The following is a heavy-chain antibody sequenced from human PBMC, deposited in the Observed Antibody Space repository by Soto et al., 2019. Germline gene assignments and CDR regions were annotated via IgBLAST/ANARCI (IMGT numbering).Heavy chain of an antibody. CDR3: AGSIKADGTGYFQH. J-gene: IGHJ1*01. Sequence: QVQLQESGPGLVKPSQTLSLTCTVSGGSISSDGYYWSWIRQHPGKGLEWIVYISYSGSTYYNPSLKTRVTISVDTSTNQSSLKLTSVIAVDTAMYYCAGSIKADGTGYFQHWGKGALVTV. V-gene: IGHV4-31*03. D-gene: IGHD6-13*01. CDR1: GGSISSDGYY. CDR2: ISYSGST.